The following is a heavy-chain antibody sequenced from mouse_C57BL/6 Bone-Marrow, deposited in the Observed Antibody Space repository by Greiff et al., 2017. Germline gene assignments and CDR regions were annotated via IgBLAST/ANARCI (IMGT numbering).Heavy chain of an antibody. V-gene: IGHV1-69*01. D-gene: IGHD2-12*01. J-gene: IGHJ2*01. Sequence: VQLKESGAELVMPGASVKLSCKASGYTFTSYWMHWVKQRPGQGLEWIGEIDPSDSYTNYNQKFKGKSTLTVDKSSSTAYMQLSSLTSEDSAVYYCRVDSDWYDYWGQGTTLTVSS. CDR2: IDPSDSYT. CDR1: GYTFTSYW. CDR3: RVDSDWYDY.